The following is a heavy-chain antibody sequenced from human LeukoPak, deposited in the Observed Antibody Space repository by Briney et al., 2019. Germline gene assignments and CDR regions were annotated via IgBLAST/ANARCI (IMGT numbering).Heavy chain of an antibody. CDR2: IYYSGST. D-gene: IGHD1-26*01. Sequence: WETLSLTCTVSGGSISSYYWSWIRQPPGKGLEWIGYIYYSGSTNYNPSLKSRVTISVDTSKNQFSLKLSSVTAADTAVYYCARLAIVGAKFDYWGQGTLVTVSS. V-gene: IGHV4-59*08. CDR1: GGSISSYY. J-gene: IGHJ4*02. CDR3: ARLAIVGAKFDY.